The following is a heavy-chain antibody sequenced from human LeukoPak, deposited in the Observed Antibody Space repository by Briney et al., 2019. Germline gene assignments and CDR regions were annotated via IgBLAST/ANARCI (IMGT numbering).Heavy chain of an antibody. CDR1: GFTFSNYN. D-gene: IGHD3-10*01. V-gene: IGHV3-48*02. Sequence: PGGSLRLSCAASGFTFSNYNMNWVRQVPGKGLEWVSYISSSSSTIYYADSVKGRFTISRDNAKNSLYLQMNSLRDEDTAVYYCARDYGSHGEYFDRWGQGTLVTVSS. CDR3: ARDYGSHGEYFDR. J-gene: IGHJ4*02. CDR2: ISSSSSTI.